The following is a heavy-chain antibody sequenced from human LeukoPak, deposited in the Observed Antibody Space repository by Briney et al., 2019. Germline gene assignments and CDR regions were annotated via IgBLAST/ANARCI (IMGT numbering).Heavy chain of an antibody. J-gene: IGHJ4*02. D-gene: IGHD5-18*01. CDR2: INHSGST. CDR1: GGSFSGYY. CDR3: ARGGYSYDPFDY. Sequence: SETLSLTCAVYGGSFSGYYWSWIRQPPGKGLERIGEINHSGSTNYNPSLKSRVTISVDTSKNQFSLKLSSVTAADTAVYYCARGGYSYDPFDYWGQGTLVTVSS. V-gene: IGHV4-34*01.